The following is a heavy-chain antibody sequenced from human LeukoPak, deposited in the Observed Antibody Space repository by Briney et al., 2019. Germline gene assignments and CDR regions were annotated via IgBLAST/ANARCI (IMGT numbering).Heavy chain of an antibody. J-gene: IGHJ3*02. CDR2: MNPNSGNT. V-gene: IGHV1-8*01. D-gene: IGHD1-26*01. CDR1: GYTFTSYD. Sequence: ASLKLSCKASGYTFTSYDINWVRQATGQGLEWMGWMNPNSGNTDYAQKFQGRVTMTRNTSISTAYMELSSLRSEDTAVYYCARDYGSPWAFDIWGQGTMVTVSS. CDR3: ARDYGSPWAFDI.